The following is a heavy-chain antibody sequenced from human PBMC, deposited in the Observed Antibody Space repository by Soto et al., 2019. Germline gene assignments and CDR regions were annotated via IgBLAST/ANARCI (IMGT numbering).Heavy chain of an antibody. J-gene: IGHJ4*02. D-gene: IGHD5-12*01. Sequence: VGSLRLSCAASGFTFSSYGMHWVRQAPGKGLEWVAVISYDGSNKYYADSVKGRFTISRDNSKNTLYLQMNSLRAEDTAVYYCAKDSHVDPFDYWGQGTLVTVSS. CDR1: GFTFSSYG. CDR2: ISYDGSNK. V-gene: IGHV3-30*18. CDR3: AKDSHVDPFDY.